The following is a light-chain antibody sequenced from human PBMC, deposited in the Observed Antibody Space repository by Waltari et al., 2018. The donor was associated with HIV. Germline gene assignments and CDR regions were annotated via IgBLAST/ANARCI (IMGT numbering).Light chain of an antibody. CDR1: TIGSKS. CDR2: DDS. CDR3: QVWDSRSDHYV. Sequence: SYVLTQPPSVSVAPGKTARITCGGDTIGSKSLHWYQQKPGQAPVLVIYDDSDRPSGIPERFSGSNSDNTATLTISGVEAGDEADYYCQVWDSRSDHYVFGTGTKVTVL. V-gene: IGLV3-21*04. J-gene: IGLJ1*01.